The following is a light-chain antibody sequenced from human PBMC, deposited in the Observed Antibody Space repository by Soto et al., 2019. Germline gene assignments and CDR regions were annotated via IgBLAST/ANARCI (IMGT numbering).Light chain of an antibody. CDR3: LQFDNSPLYT. Sequence: EIVLTQSPATLSLSPGERATLSCRASQSVSSYLAWYQQKPGQAPRLLIYDASNRATGIPARFSGSGSGTDFTLTISSLEPEDFAVYYCLQFDNSPLYTFGQGTKVDIK. CDR1: QSVSSY. V-gene: IGKV3-11*01. J-gene: IGKJ2*01. CDR2: DAS.